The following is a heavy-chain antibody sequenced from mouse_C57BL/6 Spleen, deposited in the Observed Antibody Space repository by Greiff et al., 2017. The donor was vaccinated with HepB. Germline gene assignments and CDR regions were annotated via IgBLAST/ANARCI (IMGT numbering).Heavy chain of an antibody. CDR2: IDPNSGGT. J-gene: IGHJ4*01. CDR1: GYTFTSYW. D-gene: IGHD1-1*01. V-gene: IGHV1-72*01. CDR3: ARAYYGSSHYYAMDY. Sequence: QVQLKQPGAELVKPGASVKLSCKASGYTFTSYWMHWVKQRPGRGLEWIGRIDPNSGGTKYNEKFKSKATLTVDKPSSTAYMQLSSLTSEDSAVYYCARAYYGSSHYYAMDYWGQGTSVTVSS.